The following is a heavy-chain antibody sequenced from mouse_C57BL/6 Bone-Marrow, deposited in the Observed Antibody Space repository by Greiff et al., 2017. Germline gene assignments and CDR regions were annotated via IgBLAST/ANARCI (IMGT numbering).Heavy chain of an antibody. Sequence: VQGVESGAELARPCASVKMSCKASGYTFTSYTMHWVKQRPGPGLEWIGYINPSSGYTKYNQKFKDKATLTADKSSSTAYMQLSSLTSEDSAVYYCAKITTVRGDFDYWGQGTTLTVSS. V-gene: IGHV1-4*01. J-gene: IGHJ2*01. CDR3: AKITTVRGDFDY. CDR1: GYTFTSYT. D-gene: IGHD1-1*01. CDR2: INPSSGYT.